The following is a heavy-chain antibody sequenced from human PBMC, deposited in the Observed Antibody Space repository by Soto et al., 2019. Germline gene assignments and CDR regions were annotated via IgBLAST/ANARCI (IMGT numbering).Heavy chain of an antibody. CDR2: IYYSGST. D-gene: IGHD2-21*01. CDR3: ASRTSDSYCGGDCYYFDY. V-gene: IGHV4-39*01. Sequence: SETLSLTCTVSGGSISSSSYYWGWIRQPPGKGLEWIGSIYYSGSTYYNPSLKSRVTISVDTSKNQFSLKLSSVTAADTAVYYCASRTSDSYCGGDCYYFDYWGQGTLVTVSS. J-gene: IGHJ4*02. CDR1: GGSISSSSYY.